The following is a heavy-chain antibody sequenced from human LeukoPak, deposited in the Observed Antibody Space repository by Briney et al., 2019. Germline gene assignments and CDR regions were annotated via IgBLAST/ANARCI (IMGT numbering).Heavy chain of an antibody. Sequence: TGGSLRLSCAASGFTFSSYWMSWVRQAPGKGLEWVANIKQDGGEEYYADSVKGRFTISRDNGKNSLFLQMTSLRAEDTAVYYCARDREIWLPHNWFDPWGQGTLVTVSS. CDR2: IKQDGGEE. V-gene: IGHV3-7*01. CDR1: GFTFSSYW. CDR3: ARDREIWLPHNWFDP. D-gene: IGHD5-24*01. J-gene: IGHJ5*02.